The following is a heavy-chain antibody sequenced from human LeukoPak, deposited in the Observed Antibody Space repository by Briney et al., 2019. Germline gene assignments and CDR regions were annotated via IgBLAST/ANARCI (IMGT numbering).Heavy chain of an antibody. CDR2: ISGSGGST. CDR1: RFTFSSYS. CDR3: AKEKGGIMITFGGVIVKRYYFDY. V-gene: IGHV3-23*01. D-gene: IGHD3-16*02. Sequence: GGSLRLSCAASRFTFSSYSMNWVRQAPGKGLEWVSAISGSGGSTYYADSVKGRFTISRDNSKNTLYLQMNSLRAEDTAVYYCAKEKGGIMITFGGVIVKRYYFDYWGQGTLVTVSS. J-gene: IGHJ4*02.